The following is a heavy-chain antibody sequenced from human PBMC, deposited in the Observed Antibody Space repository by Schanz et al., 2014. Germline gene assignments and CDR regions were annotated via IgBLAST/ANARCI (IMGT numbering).Heavy chain of an antibody. V-gene: IGHV3-53*01. D-gene: IGHD3-10*01. J-gene: IGHJ5*01. CDR3: AKDFTGSGIFFNS. CDR2: IYSGGST. Sequence: EVQLVESGGGLIQPGGSLRLSCAASGFTVSSHYMSWVRQAPGKGLEWVAVIYSGGSTFYTDSVKGRFTISRDNSKNTLYLQMNSLRAEDTAVYYCAKDFTGSGIFFNSWGQGTLVSVSS. CDR1: GFTVSSHY.